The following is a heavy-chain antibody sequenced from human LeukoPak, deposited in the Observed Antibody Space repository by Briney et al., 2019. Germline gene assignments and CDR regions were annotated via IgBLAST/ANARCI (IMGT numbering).Heavy chain of an antibody. D-gene: IGHD5-18*01. CDR3: ARGGGYSYDWYFDL. CDR1: GYTFTSYY. Sequence: ASVKVSCKASGYTFTSYYMHWVRQAPGQGLEWMGGIIPIFGTANYAQKFQGRVTITTDESTSTAYMELSSLRSEDTAVYYCARGGGYSYDWYFDLWGRGTLVTVSS. J-gene: IGHJ2*01. V-gene: IGHV1-69*05. CDR2: IIPIFGTA.